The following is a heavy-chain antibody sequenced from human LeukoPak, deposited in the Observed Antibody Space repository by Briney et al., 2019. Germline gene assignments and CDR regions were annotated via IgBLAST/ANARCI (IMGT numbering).Heavy chain of an antibody. D-gene: IGHD2-2*01. V-gene: IGHV3-48*01. J-gene: IGHJ6*03. Sequence: GGSLRLSCAASGFTFSSYSMNWVRQAPGKGLEWVSYISSSSSTIYYADSVKGRFTISRDNAKNSLYLQMNSLRAEDTAVYYCARDLWDIVVVPAEGGYYYYYMDVWGKGTTVTVSS. CDR3: ARDLWDIVVVPAEGGYYYYYMDV. CDR1: GFTFSSYS. CDR2: ISSSSSTI.